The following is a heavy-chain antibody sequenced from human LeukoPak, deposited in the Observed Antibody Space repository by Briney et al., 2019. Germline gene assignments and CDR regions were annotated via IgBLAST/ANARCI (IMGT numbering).Heavy chain of an antibody. J-gene: IGHJ6*04. CDR1: GYSFTSYA. CDR3: ARPPVTRTYYYYGLDG. Sequence: ASVTVSCKASGYSFTSYAMHWVRQAPGQRREWMGWINAGNGNTKYSQKFQGRVTITRDTSASTAYMELSSPRSEDRAVYYCARPPVTRTYYYYGLDGWGKGTTVTLSS. V-gene: IGHV1-3*01. D-gene: IGHD4-17*01. CDR2: INAGNGNT.